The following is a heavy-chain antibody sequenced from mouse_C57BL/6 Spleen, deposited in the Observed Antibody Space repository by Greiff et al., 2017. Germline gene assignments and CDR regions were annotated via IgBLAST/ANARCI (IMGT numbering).Heavy chain of an antibody. Sequence: QVQLQQPGAELVMPGASVKLSCKASGYTFTSYWMHWVKQRPGQGLEWIGEIDPSDSYTNYNQKFKGKSTFTVDKSSSTAYMQLSSLTSEDSAVYYCARAYYYGNSTYYFDYWGEGTTLTVSS. D-gene: IGHD1-1*01. J-gene: IGHJ2*01. V-gene: IGHV1-69*01. CDR1: GYTFTSYW. CDR3: ARAYYYGNSTYYFDY. CDR2: IDPSDSYT.